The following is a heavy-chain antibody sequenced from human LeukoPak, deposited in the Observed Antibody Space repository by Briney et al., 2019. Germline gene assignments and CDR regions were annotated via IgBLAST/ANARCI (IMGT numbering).Heavy chain of an antibody. Sequence: SETLSLTCTVSGGSISSSSYYWGWIRQPPGKGLEWIGSIYYSGSTYYNPSLKSRVTISVDTSKNQFSLTLSSVTAADTAVYYCARHRIQLWELAGVNFDYWGQGTLVTVSS. CDR2: IYYSGST. D-gene: IGHD5-18*01. CDR1: GGSISSSSYY. CDR3: ARHRIQLWELAGVNFDY. V-gene: IGHV4-39*01. J-gene: IGHJ4*02.